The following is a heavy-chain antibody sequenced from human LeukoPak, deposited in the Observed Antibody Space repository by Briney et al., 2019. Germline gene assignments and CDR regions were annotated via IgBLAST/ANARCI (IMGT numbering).Heavy chain of an antibody. J-gene: IGHJ4*02. Sequence: GGSLRLSCAASGFSFSNYGMHWVRQAPGKGLEWVAFIRFDGRNKFYADSVKGRFTLSRDNSKNTLSLQMNSLRAEDTAVYYCANEDSGYGFVYWGQGTLVTVSA. CDR2: IRFDGRNK. D-gene: IGHD5-12*01. CDR3: ANEDSGYGFVY. CDR1: GFSFSNYG. V-gene: IGHV3-30*02.